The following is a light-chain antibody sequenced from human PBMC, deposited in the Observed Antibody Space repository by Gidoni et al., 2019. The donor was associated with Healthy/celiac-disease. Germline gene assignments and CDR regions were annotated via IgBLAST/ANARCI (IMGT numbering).Light chain of an antibody. CDR3: SSYTSSSTLVV. CDR2: EVS. V-gene: IGLV2-14*01. CDR1: SSDVGGYNY. J-gene: IGLJ2*01. Sequence: QSALTQPASVSGSPGQSITISCTGTSSDVGGYNYVSWYQQHPGKAPKLMIYEVSNRPSGVSNRFSGSKSGNTASLTISWLQSDDAADYYCSSYTSSSTLVVFGGGTKLTVL.